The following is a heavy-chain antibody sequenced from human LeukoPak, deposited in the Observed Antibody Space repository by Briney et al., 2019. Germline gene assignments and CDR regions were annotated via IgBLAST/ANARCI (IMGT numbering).Heavy chain of an antibody. J-gene: IGHJ6*02. D-gene: IGHD3-3*01. V-gene: IGHV1-18*01. CDR3: ARDLARVARFLEWLSHYYYGMDV. CDR1: GYTFTSYG. CDR2: ISAYNGNT. Sequence: ASVKVSCTASGYTFTSYGISRVRQAPGQGLEWMGWISAYNGNTNYAQKLQGRVTMTTDTSTSTAYMELRSLRSDDTAVYYCARDLARVARFLEWLSHYYYGMDVWGQGTTVTVSS.